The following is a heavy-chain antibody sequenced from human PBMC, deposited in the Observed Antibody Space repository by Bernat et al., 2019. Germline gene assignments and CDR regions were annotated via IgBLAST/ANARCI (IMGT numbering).Heavy chain of an antibody. CDR3: AKGRLGDRYKCRGDCYRSDY. CDR1: GFTFSSYA. V-gene: IGHV3-23*01. J-gene: IGHJ4*02. D-gene: IGHD2-21*01. Sequence: EVQLLESGGGLVQPGGSLRLSCAAPGFTFSSYAMTWVRQAPGKGLEWVSGIRGSGGYTYYRDSVKDRFTTSRDNSKNTLYLQMNSLRADDTAVYYCAKGRLGDRYKCRGDCYRSDYWGQGTLVTVSS. CDR2: IRGSGGYT.